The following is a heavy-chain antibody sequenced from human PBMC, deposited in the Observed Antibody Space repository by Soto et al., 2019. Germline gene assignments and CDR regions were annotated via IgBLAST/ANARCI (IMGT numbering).Heavy chain of an antibody. CDR3: ARRGDWGSDEFDY. J-gene: IGHJ4*02. CDR1: GGSISSSNW. Sequence: ASETLSLTCAVSGGSISSSNWWRWVRQPPGKGLEWIGEIYHSGSTNYNPSLKSRVTIVVDKSKNQFSLKLSSLTAADTAVYYCARRGDWGSDEFDYWGQGTLVTVSS. D-gene: IGHD7-27*01. V-gene: IGHV4-4*02. CDR2: IYHSGST.